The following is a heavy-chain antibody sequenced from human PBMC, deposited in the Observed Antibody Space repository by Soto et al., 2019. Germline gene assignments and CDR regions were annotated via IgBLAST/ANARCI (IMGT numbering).Heavy chain of an antibody. D-gene: IGHD6-19*01. CDR1: GFTFSSYA. CDR3: AKESTQWLPNPRTFDY. Sequence: VGSLRLSCAASGFTFSSYAMSWVRQAPGKGLEWVSAISGSGGSTYYADSVKGRFTISRDNSKNTLYLQMNSLRAEDTAVYYCAKESTQWLPNPRTFDYWGQGTLVTVSS. J-gene: IGHJ4*02. CDR2: ISGSGGST. V-gene: IGHV3-23*01.